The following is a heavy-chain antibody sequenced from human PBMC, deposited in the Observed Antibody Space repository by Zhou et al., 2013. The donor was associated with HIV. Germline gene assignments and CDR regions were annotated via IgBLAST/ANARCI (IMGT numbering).Heavy chain of an antibody. J-gene: IGHJ4*02. D-gene: IGHD1-26*01. CDR2: IIPRFGTT. V-gene: IGHV1-69*05. CDR1: GGTFISYA. CDR3: ARDMSGSRFYCILIY. Sequence: QVQVVQSGAEVKKPGSSVKVSCEASGGTFISYAISWVRQAPGQGLQWMGGIIPRFGTTNYAQKFQGRVTITTDESTSTVYMELSSLRSEDTAVYYCARDMSGSRFYCILIYWGQGTLVTVSS.